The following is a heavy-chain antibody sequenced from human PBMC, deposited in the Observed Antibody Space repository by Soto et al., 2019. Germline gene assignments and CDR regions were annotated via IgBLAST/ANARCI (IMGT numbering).Heavy chain of an antibody. CDR2: IKYSGST. V-gene: IGHV4-59*01. J-gene: IGHJ4*02. D-gene: IGHD2-2*01. CDR3: ARLRRMPAYLDY. CDR1: GASIVSDS. Sequence: PSETLSLTCTVSGASIVSDSCICIRQPPGKGLEWIAYIKYSGSTNSNPSLRSRITIAVDTSTNQVSLKLTFVTAADTAVYYCARLRRMPAYLDYWGQGTPVTVSS.